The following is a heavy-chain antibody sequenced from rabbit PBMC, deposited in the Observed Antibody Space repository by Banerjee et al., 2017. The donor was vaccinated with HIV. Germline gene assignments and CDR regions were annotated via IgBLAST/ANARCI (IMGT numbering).Heavy chain of an antibody. CDR3: ARDRDGDAGYGSLAL. D-gene: IGHD7-1*01. J-gene: IGHJ4*01. Sequence: QQQLEESGGGLVKPGGTLTLTCKASGIDFSNYYMSWVRQAPGKGLELIACIYSSNGDKWYASWVNGRFTISRSTSLNTVDLKMTSLTVADTATYFCARDRDGDAGYGSLALWGPGTLVTVS. V-gene: IGHV1S43*01. CDR1: GIDFSNYY. CDR2: IYSSNGDK.